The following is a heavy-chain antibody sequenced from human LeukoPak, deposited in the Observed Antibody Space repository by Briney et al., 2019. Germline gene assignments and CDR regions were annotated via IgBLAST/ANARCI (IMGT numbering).Heavy chain of an antibody. D-gene: IGHD2-15*01. CDR1: GFTFRNAW. J-gene: IGHJ4*02. V-gene: IGHV3-15*07. CDR2: IKSKTDGGTT. Sequence: GGSLRLSCAASGFTFRNAWMNWVRQAPGKGLEWVGRIKSKTDGGTTDYAAPVKGRFTISRDDSKNTLYLQMNSLKTEDTAVYYCTTDSLLNGGLDYWGQGTLVTVSS. CDR3: TTDSLLNGGLDY.